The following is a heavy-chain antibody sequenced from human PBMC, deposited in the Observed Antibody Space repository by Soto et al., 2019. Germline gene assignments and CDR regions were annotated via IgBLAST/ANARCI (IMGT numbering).Heavy chain of an antibody. D-gene: IGHD6-13*01. CDR3: ARSSSSWYWFDY. J-gene: IGHJ4*02. CDR2: IYYSGST. Sequence: TSETLSLTCTVSGGSISSYYWSWIRQPPGKGLEWIGYIYYSGSTNYNPSLKSRVTISVDTSKNQFSLKLSSVTAADTAVYYCARSSSSWYWFDYWGQGTLVTVSS. V-gene: IGHV4-59*01. CDR1: GGSISSYY.